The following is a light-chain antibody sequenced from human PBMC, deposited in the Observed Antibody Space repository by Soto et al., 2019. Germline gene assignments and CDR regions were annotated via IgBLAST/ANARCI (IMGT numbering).Light chain of an antibody. CDR1: QSIISSY. Sequence: EIVLTQSPGTLSLSPGERATLSCRASQSIISSYLAWYQQKPGQAPRLLLFGASARATGIPDRFSGYGSGADFTLTISRLEPYFTAGCYCQHYRISYTSRHGTQLDIK. CDR3: QHYRISYT. V-gene: IGKV3-20*01. J-gene: IGKJ2*01. CDR2: GAS.